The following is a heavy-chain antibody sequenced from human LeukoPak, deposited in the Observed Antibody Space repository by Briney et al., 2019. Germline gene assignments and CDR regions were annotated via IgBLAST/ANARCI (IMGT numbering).Heavy chain of an antibody. Sequence: PSETLSLTCAVYGGSFSGYYWSWIRQAPGKGLEWIGEINHRGSINYNPSLKSRVTISVDTSKNQFSLKLSSVTAADTAVYYCARKGDWFDPWGQGTLVTVSS. CDR2: INHRGSI. V-gene: IGHV4-34*01. CDR1: GGSFSGYY. CDR3: ARKGDWFDP. J-gene: IGHJ5*02.